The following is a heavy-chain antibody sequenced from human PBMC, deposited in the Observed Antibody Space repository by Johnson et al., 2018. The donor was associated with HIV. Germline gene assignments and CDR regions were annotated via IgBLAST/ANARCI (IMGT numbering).Heavy chain of an antibody. D-gene: IGHD1-26*01. Sequence: QVQLVESGGDLVQPGGSLRLSCVGSGFTFSTNWMHWVRQAPGKGLEWVAVISYDGSNKYYADSVKGRFTISRDNAKNSLYLQMNSLRAEDTAVYYCARDLGGSYSGLDAFDIWGQGTMVTVSS. CDR3: ARDLGGSYSGLDAFDI. CDR2: ISYDGSNK. J-gene: IGHJ3*02. CDR1: GFTFSTNW. V-gene: IGHV3-30-3*01.